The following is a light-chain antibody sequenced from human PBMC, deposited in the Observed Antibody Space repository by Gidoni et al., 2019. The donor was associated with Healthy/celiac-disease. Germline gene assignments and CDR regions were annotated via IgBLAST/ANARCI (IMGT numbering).Light chain of an antibody. CDR2: DAS. CDR3: QQFNSYPLT. CDR1: QGISSA. J-gene: IGKJ4*01. V-gene: IGKV1-13*02. Sequence: AIQLTHSPSSLPASVGDRVTITCRASQGISSALDWYQQKPGKAPKLLIYDASSLESGVPSRVSGSGSGTDFTLTISSLQPEDFATYYCQQFNSYPLTFGGGTKVEIK.